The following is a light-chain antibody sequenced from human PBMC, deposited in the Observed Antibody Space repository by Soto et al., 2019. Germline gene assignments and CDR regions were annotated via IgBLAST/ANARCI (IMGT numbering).Light chain of an antibody. Sequence: EIVMTQSPATLSVSPGERATLSCRASQSVSSNLAWYQQKPGQAPRLLIYGASTRATGIPARFSGSGSGTDFTLTISSLHSEDFAVYYCQQYNNWPPIPFGQGTRLEIX. V-gene: IGKV3-15*01. CDR1: QSVSSN. J-gene: IGKJ5*01. CDR2: GAS. CDR3: QQYNNWPPIP.